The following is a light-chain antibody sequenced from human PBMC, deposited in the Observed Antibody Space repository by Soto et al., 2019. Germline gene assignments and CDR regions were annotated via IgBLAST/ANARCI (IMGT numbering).Light chain of an antibody. J-gene: IGKJ1*01. V-gene: IGKV3-11*01. CDR2: YTS. CDR3: HQRQSWPRT. Sequence: EIVFTQSPATLSSSPGETATLSCRTSQYVGTRLAWYQHKPGQAPRLLIYYTSNRATGVPARFSGSGSGTDFTLTISSXAPEDFAIYYCHQRQSWPRTFGQGTKVDIK. CDR1: QYVGTR.